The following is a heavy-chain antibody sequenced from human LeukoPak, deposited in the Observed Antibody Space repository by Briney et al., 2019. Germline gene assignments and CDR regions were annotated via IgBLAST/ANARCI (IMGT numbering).Heavy chain of an antibody. CDR2: IDPSDSYT. V-gene: IGHV5-10-1*01. CDR3: ASSVVVAATHDAFDI. Sequence: GEFLKISCKGSGYSFTSYWISWVRQMPGKGLEWMGRIDPSDSYTNYSPSFQGHVTISADKSISTAYLQWSSLKASETAMYYCASSVVVAATHDAFDIWGQGTMVTVSS. D-gene: IGHD2-15*01. CDR1: GYSFTSYW. J-gene: IGHJ3*02.